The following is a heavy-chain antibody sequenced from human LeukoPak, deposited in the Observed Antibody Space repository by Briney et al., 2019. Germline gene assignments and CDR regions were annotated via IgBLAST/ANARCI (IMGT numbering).Heavy chain of an antibody. CDR3: ARDGDIVVVPADPNWFDP. D-gene: IGHD2-2*01. V-gene: IGHV7-4-1*02. CDR2: INTNTGNP. J-gene: IGHJ5*02. Sequence: ASVKVSCKASGYTFTNYAMNWVRQAPGQGLEWMGWINTNTGNPTYAQGFTGRFVFSLDTSVSTAYLQISSLKAEDTAVYYCARDGDIVVVPADPNWFDPWGQGTLVTVSS. CDR1: GYTFTNYA.